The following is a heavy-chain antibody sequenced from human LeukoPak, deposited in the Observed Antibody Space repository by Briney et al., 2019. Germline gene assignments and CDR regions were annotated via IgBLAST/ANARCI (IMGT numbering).Heavy chain of an antibody. V-gene: IGHV3-74*01. J-gene: IGHJ3*02. Sequence: GASLRLSCAASGFTISSYWMRWVRQAPGNGLVWVSRITSDGSSTSYADSVKGRFTVSRDNAKNTLYLQMNSLRAEDTAVYYCARGIGAAWGYAFDIWGRETMVTVSS. CDR3: ARGIGAAWGYAFDI. D-gene: IGHD7-27*01. CDR1: GFTISSYW. CDR2: ITSDGSST.